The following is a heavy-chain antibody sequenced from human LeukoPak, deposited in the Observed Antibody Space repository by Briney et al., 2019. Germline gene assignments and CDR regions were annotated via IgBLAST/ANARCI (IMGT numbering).Heavy chain of an antibody. Sequence: ASVKVSCKASGYTFSSYGISWVRQAPGQGPEWMGWISAYNGDTNYAQKLQGRVTMTTDTSTSTAYMELRSLRSDDTAVYYCARHGSGWRFDYWGQGTLVTVSS. CDR3: ARHGSGWRFDY. D-gene: IGHD6-19*01. CDR2: ISAYNGDT. V-gene: IGHV1-18*01. CDR1: GYTFSSYG. J-gene: IGHJ4*02.